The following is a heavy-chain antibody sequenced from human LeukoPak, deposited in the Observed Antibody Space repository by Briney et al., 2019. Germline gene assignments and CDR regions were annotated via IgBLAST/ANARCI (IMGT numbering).Heavy chain of an antibody. V-gene: IGHV4-34*01. Sequence: KPSETLSLTCAVYGXSFSGYYWSWIRQPPGKGLEWIGEINHSGSTNYNPSLKSRVTISVDTSKNQFSLKLSSVTAADTAVYYCARGYRYWGQGTLVTVSS. J-gene: IGHJ4*02. D-gene: IGHD2-2*02. CDR2: INHSGST. CDR3: ARGYRY. CDR1: GXSFSGYY.